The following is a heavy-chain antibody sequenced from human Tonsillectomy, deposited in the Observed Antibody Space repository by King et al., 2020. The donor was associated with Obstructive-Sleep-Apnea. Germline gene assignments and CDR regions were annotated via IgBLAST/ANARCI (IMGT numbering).Heavy chain of an antibody. J-gene: IGHJ4*02. V-gene: IGHV3-23*04. Sequence: QLVQSGGGLVQPGGSLRLSCAASGFTFSSYAMSWVRQAPGKGLEWISTISASGGSTYFADSVKGRFTISRANSKNTLYLQMNSLRAEDTAVYYCAKLRIDTLFFWGQGTLVTVSS. D-gene: IGHD3-9*01. CDR3: AKLRIDTLFF. CDR1: GFTFSSYA. CDR2: ISASGGST.